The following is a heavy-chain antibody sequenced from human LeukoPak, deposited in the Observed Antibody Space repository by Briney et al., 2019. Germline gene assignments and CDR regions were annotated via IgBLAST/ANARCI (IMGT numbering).Heavy chain of an antibody. Sequence: SETLSLTCAVYGGSFSGYYWSWIRQPPGKGLEWIGEINHSGSTNYNPSLKSRVTISLDTSKSLFSLKLSSVTAADTAVYYCARERGRPIFGVVKHWFDPWGQGNLVTVSS. CDR1: GGSFSGYY. D-gene: IGHD3-3*01. CDR3: ARERGRPIFGVVKHWFDP. J-gene: IGHJ5*02. V-gene: IGHV4-34*01. CDR2: INHSGST.